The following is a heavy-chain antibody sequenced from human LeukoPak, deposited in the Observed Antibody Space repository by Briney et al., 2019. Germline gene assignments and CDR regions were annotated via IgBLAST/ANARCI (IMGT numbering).Heavy chain of an antibody. Sequence: SETLSLTCTVSGGSISSGDYYWSWIRQPPGKDLKWIGYIYYSGSTYYNPSLKSRVTISVDTSKNQFSLKLSSVTAADTAVYYCARALYYGSGSYSMVDPWGQGTLVTVSS. CDR3: ARALYYGSGSYSMVDP. CDR1: GGSISSGDYY. D-gene: IGHD3-10*01. V-gene: IGHV4-30-4*01. CDR2: IYYSGST. J-gene: IGHJ5*02.